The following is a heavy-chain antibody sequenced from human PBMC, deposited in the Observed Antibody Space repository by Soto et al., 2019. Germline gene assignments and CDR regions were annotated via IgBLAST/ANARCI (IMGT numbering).Heavy chain of an antibody. J-gene: IGHJ5*02. CDR1: GDSISNSRFY. D-gene: IGHD3-22*01. Sequence: ETLSLTCSVSGDSISNSRFYWAWIRQPPGEGLEWIGSIYHTGNAYYNPSLKSRVTISVDTSKNQFSLKLTSVTAADAALYYCARDFFDSSDYTTNWFDPWGQGTLVTSPQ. V-gene: IGHV4-39*01. CDR3: ARDFFDSSDYTTNWFDP. CDR2: IYHTGNA.